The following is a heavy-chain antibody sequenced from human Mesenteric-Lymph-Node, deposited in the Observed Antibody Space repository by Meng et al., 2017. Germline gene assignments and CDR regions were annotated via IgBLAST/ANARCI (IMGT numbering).Heavy chain of an antibody. CDR2: TSYRSNWYN. CDR1: GDSVSSNSAA. J-gene: IGHJ4*02. V-gene: IGHV6-1*01. Sequence: SETLSLTCAISGDSVSSNSAAWNWIRQSPSRGLEWLGRTSYRSNWYNEYAVSVKSRITIDPDTSKNQFSLNLSSATAADTAAYYCARVGLRIRGLIPYYFDYWGQGTLVTVSS. CDR3: ARVGLRIRGLIPYYFDY. D-gene: IGHD3-10*01.